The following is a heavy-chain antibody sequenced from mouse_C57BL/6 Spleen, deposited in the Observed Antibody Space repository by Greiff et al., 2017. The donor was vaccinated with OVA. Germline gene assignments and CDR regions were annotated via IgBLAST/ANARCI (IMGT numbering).Heavy chain of an antibody. Sequence: VQLQQPGTELVKPGASVKLSCKASGYTFTSYWMHWVKQRPGQGLEWIGNINPSNGGTNYNEKFKSKATLTVDKSSSTAYMQLSSRTYEDSAVYYCARRGASYYGSSFDYWGQGTTLTVSS. CDR2: INPSNGGT. CDR1: GYTFTSYW. J-gene: IGHJ2*01. D-gene: IGHD1-1*01. V-gene: IGHV1-53*01. CDR3: ARRGASYYGSSFDY.